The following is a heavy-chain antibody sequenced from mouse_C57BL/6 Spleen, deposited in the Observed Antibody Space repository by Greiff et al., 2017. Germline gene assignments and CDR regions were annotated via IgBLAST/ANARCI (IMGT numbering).Heavy chain of an antibody. CDR1: GYTFTDYN. V-gene: IGHV1-22*01. CDR3: ALYYYGSSLYAMDY. Sequence: EVQLQQSGPELVKPGASVKMSCKASGYTFTDYNMHWVKQSPGKSLEWIGYINPNNGGTSYNQKFKGKATLTVNKSSSTAYMELRSLTSEDSAVYYCALYYYGSSLYAMDYWGQGTSVTGSS. J-gene: IGHJ4*01. D-gene: IGHD1-1*01. CDR2: INPNNGGT.